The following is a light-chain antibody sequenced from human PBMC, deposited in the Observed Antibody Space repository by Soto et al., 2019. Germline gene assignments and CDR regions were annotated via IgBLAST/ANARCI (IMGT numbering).Light chain of an antibody. V-gene: IGLV2-14*03. CDR1: SSDIGGYNY. CDR3: SSYTGDNTHV. CDR2: DVS. J-gene: IGLJ1*01. Sequence: QSVLTQPASVSVSPGQSITISCTGSSSDIGGYNYVSWYQQHPGKAPKLMINDVSNRPSGVSYRFSGSKSGNTASLTISGLQAEDEADYYCSSYTGDNTHVFGSGTKVTVL.